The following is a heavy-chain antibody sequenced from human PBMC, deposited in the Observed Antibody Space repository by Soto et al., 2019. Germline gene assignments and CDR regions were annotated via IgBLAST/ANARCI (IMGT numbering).Heavy chain of an antibody. CDR3: AREITLFGVVTSFDY. Sequence: SVKVSCKASGGTFSSYAISWVRQAPGQGLEWMGGIIPIFGTANYAQKFQGRVTITADESTSTAYMELSSLRSEDTAVYYCAREITLFGVVTSFDYWGQGTLVTVSS. CDR2: IIPIFGTA. D-gene: IGHD3-3*01. V-gene: IGHV1-69*13. CDR1: GGTFSSYA. J-gene: IGHJ4*02.